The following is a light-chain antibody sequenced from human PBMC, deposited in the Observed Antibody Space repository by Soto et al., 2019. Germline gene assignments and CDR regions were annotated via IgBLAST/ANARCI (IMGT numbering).Light chain of an antibody. CDR2: EVN. V-gene: IGLV2-14*01. CDR1: SSDVGGRDY. J-gene: IGLJ3*02. Sequence: QSVLTQPASVSGSPGQSITISCTGTSSDVGGRDYVSWYQQHPGKAPKLMIYEVNQWPSGVSSRFSGSKSGNTASLTISGLQAEDEADYYCSSYTNSNTWVFGGGTKLTVL. CDR3: SSYTNSNTWV.